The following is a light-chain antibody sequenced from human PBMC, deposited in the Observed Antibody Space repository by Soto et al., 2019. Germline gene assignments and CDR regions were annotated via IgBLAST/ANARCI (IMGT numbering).Light chain of an antibody. CDR3: QSYDSSLSGSGVV. Sequence: QSVLTQPPSVSGAPGQRVTISCTGSRSNIGAGYDVHWYQQLPGTAPKLLIYGDTNRPSGVPDRFSGSKSGTSASLAITGLQVEDEADYYCQSYDSSLSGSGVVFGGGTKVTVL. J-gene: IGLJ2*01. CDR1: RSNIGAGYD. V-gene: IGLV1-40*01. CDR2: GDT.